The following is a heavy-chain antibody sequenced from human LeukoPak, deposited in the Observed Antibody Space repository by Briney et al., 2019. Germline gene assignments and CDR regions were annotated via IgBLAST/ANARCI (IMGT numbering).Heavy chain of an antibody. CDR1: GYSFTSYW. J-gene: IGHJ3*02. Sequence: GESLKISCKGSGYSFTSYWIGWVRQMPGKGLEWMGIIYPGDSDTRYSPSFQGQVTISADKSISTAYLQWSSLKASDTAMYYCARHDSSGYYLGAFDIWGQGTMVTVSS. CDR3: ARHDSSGYYLGAFDI. CDR2: IYPGDSDT. V-gene: IGHV5-51*01. D-gene: IGHD3-22*01.